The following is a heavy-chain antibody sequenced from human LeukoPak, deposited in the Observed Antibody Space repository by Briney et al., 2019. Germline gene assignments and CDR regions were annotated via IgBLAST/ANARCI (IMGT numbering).Heavy chain of an antibody. J-gene: IGHJ4*02. CDR1: GGSISSGSYY. Sequence: PSETLSLTCTVSGGSISSGSYYWSWIRQPPGKGLEWIGEINHSGSTNYNPSLKSRVTISVDTSKNQFSLKLSSVTAADTAVYYCARVWRYCSGGSCYIVWGQGTLVTVSS. CDR3: ARVWRYCSGGSCYIV. V-gene: IGHV4-39*07. CDR2: INHSGST. D-gene: IGHD2-15*01.